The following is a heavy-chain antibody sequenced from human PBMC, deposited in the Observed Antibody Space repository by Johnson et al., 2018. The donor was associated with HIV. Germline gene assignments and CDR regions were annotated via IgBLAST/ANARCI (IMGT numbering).Heavy chain of an antibody. Sequence: QVQLVESGGGVVQPGRSLRLSCAASGFTFSSYAMHWVRQAPGKGLEWVAVISYDGSNKYYADSVKGRFPISRDNSKNTLYLQMNSLRAEDTAVYYCARAGSSSSGPRAFDIWGQGTMVTVSS. V-gene: IGHV3-30*04. D-gene: IGHD6-6*01. CDR3: ARAGSSSSGPRAFDI. CDR2: ISYDGSNK. CDR1: GFTFSSYA. J-gene: IGHJ3*02.